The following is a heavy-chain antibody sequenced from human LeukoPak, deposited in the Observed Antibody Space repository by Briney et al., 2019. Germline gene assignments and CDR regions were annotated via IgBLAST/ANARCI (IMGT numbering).Heavy chain of an antibody. D-gene: IGHD1-1*01. V-gene: IGHV3-7*01. Sequence: PGGSLRLSCAASGFTFSGYAMSWVRQAPGKGLEWVANIKQDGSEKYYVDSVKGRFTISRDNAKNSLYLQMNSLRAEDTAVYYCARDHRGTYYYYYMDVWGKGTTVTVSS. CDR3: ARDHRGTYYYYYMDV. CDR1: GFTFSGYA. CDR2: IKQDGSEK. J-gene: IGHJ6*03.